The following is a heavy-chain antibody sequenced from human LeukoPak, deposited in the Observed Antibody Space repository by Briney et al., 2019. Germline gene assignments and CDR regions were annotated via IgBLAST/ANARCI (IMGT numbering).Heavy chain of an antibody. CDR3: ARVDVRAYYYGSGSRFFDY. Sequence: ASVKVSCKASGYTFTSYDINWVRQATGQGLEWMGWMNPNSGNTGYAQKFQGRVTMTRNTSISTAYMELSSLRSEDTAVYYCARVDVRAYYYGSGSRFFDYWGQGTLVTVSS. V-gene: IGHV1-8*01. CDR2: MNPNSGNT. D-gene: IGHD3-10*01. CDR1: GYTFTSYD. J-gene: IGHJ4*02.